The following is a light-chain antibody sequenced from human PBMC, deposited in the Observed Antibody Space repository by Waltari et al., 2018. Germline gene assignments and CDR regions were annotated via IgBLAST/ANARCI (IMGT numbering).Light chain of an antibody. CDR1: QYIASIW. Sequence: CQASQYIASIWLTWFQQRPGQAPRLLIYAASTRAPGIPDRFSSSGSGTDFSLTISRLEPEDSAAYYCQQYDGSVVTFGGGTKVEIK. CDR2: AAS. J-gene: IGKJ4*01. CDR3: QQYDGSVVT. V-gene: IGKV3-20*01.